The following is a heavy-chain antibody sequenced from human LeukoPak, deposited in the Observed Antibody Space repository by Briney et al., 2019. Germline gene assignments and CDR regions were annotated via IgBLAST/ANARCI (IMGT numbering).Heavy chain of an antibody. D-gene: IGHD7-27*01. V-gene: IGHV3-48*03. J-gene: IGHJ6*03. Sequence: GGSLRLSCAASGFTFSSYEMNWVRQAPGKGLEWVSYISSSGSTIYYADSVKGRFTISRDNAKNSLYLQMNSLRAEDTAVYYCARARRGVNWGWPGRYYYMDVWGKGTTVTVSS. CDR2: ISSSGSTI. CDR3: ARARRGVNWGWPGRYYYMDV. CDR1: GFTFSSYE.